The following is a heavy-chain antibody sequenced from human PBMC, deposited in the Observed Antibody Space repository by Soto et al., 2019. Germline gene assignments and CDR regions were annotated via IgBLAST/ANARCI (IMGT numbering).Heavy chain of an antibody. Sequence: QVQLVQSGAEVKKPGASVKVSCKASGYTFTSYGLSWVRQAPGQGLEWMGWISAYNGNTNYAQKLQGRVTMTTDTSTSTAYMELRTLRSDDTDVYYCAREGMLIEGGRLNWFDPWRQGTLVAVSA. CDR3: AREGMLIEGGRLNWFDP. CDR2: ISAYNGNT. CDR1: GYTFTSYG. J-gene: IGHJ5*02. D-gene: IGHD2-15*01. V-gene: IGHV1-18*01.